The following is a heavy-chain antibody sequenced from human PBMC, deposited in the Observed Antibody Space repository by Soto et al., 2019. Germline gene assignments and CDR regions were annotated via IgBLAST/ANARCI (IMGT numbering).Heavy chain of an antibody. CDR1: GASISGFY. CDR3: VRDGTKTLRDWFDP. J-gene: IGHJ5*02. CDR2: IYATGTT. D-gene: IGHD1-1*01. Sequence: QSLTCTVSGASISGFYWSWIRKSAGKGLEWIGRIYATGTTDYNPSLKSRVMMSVDTSKKQFSLKLRSVTAADTAVYYCVRDGTKTLRDWFDPWGQGMSVTVSS. V-gene: IGHV4-4*07.